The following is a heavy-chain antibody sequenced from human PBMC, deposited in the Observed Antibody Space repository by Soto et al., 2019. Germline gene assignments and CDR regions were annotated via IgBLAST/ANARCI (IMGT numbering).Heavy chain of an antibody. V-gene: IGHV2-5*02. CDR1: GFALSTSGVG. J-gene: IGHJ6*02. CDR3: AHSGVSGVEWAGGYYYYGMDV. D-gene: IGHD3-3*01. Sequence: QITLKESGPTLVKPTQTLTLTCTFSGFALSTSGVGVGWIRQPPGKALEWLALIYWDDDKRYSPSLKSRLTITKDTSKXXVXIXXTNMDPVDTATYYCAHSGVSGVEWAGGYYYYGMDVWGQGTTVTVSS. CDR2: IYWDDDK.